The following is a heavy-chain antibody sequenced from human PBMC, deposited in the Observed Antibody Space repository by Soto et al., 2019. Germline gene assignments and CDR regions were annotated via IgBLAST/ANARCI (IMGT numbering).Heavy chain of an antibody. Sequence: DTLPLSFTVSKDSIRCGTYYWAWIGQPPGRGLEWIGTLSDIGTTIYNPSPKSRVTISTDASKNQSSLKLTSMTAADTAVDYCSTGRCDSAWYEEHCWGQGPLVTVSS. D-gene: IGHD6-19*01. CDR1: KDSIRCGTYY. CDR3: STGRCDSAWYEEHC. CDR2: LSDIGTT. J-gene: IGHJ4*02. V-gene: IGHV4-39*01.